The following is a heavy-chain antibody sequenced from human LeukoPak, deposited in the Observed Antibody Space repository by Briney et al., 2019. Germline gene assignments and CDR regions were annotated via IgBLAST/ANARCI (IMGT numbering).Heavy chain of an antibody. J-gene: IGHJ4*02. CDR3: AFIAFGTSGWYYFDY. D-gene: IGHD6-19*01. CDR2: IKQDGSEK. V-gene: IGHV3-7*01. Sequence: GGSLRLSCAASGFTFSTYAMSWVRQAPGKGLEWVANIKQDGSEKYYVDSVKGRFTISRDNAKNSLYLQMNSLRAEDTAVYYCAFIAFGTSGWYYFDYWGQGTLVTVSS. CDR1: GFTFSTYA.